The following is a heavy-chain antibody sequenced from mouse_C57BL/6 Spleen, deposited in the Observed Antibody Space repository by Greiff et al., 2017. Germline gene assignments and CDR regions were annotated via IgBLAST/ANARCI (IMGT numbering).Heavy chain of an antibody. CDR2: INPNYGTT. D-gene: IGHD2-3*01. CDR3: AREGTMMVTTPRLVFAY. CDR1: GYSFTDYN. Sequence: EVQLQQSGPELVKPGASVKISCKASGYSFTDYNMNWVKQSNGKSLEWIGVINPNYGTTSYNQKFKGKATLTVDQSSSTAYMQLNSLTSEDSAVYYCAREGTMMVTTPRLVFAYWGQGTLVTVSA. J-gene: IGHJ3*01. V-gene: IGHV1-39*01.